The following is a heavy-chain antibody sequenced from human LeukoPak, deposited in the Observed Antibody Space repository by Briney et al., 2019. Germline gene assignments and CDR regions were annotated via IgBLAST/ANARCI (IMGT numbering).Heavy chain of an antibody. D-gene: IGHD6-19*01. V-gene: IGHV1-46*01. CDR1: GYTFTSYY. Sequence: ASVKVSCKASGYTFTSYYMHWVRQAPGQGLEWMGIINPSGGSTSYAQKFQGRVTMTRDMSTRTVYVELSSLRSEDTAVYYCARGPRDSSGWYYYFDYWGQGTLATVSS. CDR2: INPSGGST. J-gene: IGHJ4*02. CDR3: ARGPRDSSGWYYYFDY.